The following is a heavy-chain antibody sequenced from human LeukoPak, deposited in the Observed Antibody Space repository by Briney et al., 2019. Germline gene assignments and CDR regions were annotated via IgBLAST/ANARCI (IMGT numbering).Heavy chain of an antibody. V-gene: IGHV3-66*01. CDR3: ARDPLYYYDSSGHYGGDY. J-gene: IGHJ4*02. CDR1: GFTVSSNY. CDR2: IYSGGST. D-gene: IGHD3-22*01. Sequence: PGGSLRLSCAASGFTVSSNYMSWVRQAPGKGLEWVSVIYSGGSTYYADSVKGRFTISRDNSKNTLYLQMNSLRAEDTAVYYCARDPLYYYDSSGHYGGDYWGQGTLVTVSS.